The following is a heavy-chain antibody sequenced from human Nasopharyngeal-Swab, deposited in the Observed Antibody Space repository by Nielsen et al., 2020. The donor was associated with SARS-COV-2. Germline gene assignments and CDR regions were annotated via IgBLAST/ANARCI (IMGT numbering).Heavy chain of an antibody. D-gene: IGHD3-22*01. V-gene: IGHV4-31*03. Sequence: SETLSLTCTVSGGSISSGGYYWSWIRHHPGKGLEWIGYIYYSGSTYYNPSLKSRVTISVDTSKNQFSLKLSSVTAADTAVYYCARAKQPGITMIVVVTHWYFDLWGRGTLVTVSS. J-gene: IGHJ2*01. CDR3: ARAKQPGITMIVVVTHWYFDL. CDR2: IYYSGST. CDR1: GGSISSGGYY.